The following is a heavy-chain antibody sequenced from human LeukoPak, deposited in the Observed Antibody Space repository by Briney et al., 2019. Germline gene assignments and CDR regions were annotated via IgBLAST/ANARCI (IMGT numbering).Heavy chain of an antibody. CDR3: ARDCSGGSCYGAFDI. D-gene: IGHD2-15*01. J-gene: IGHJ3*02. V-gene: IGHV4-30-4*01. CDR2: IYDSGST. CDR1: GASIRSGDYY. Sequence: PSQTLSLTCTVSGASIRSGDYYWSWIRQPPGKGLEWIGYIYDSGSTYYNPSLRSRITISVDTSENRFSLKLSSVTATDTAVYYCARDCSGGSCYGAFDIWGQGTMVTVSS.